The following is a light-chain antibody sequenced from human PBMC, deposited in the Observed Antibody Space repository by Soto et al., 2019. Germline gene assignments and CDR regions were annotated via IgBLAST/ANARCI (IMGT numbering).Light chain of an antibody. CDR2: GAS. CDR1: QSVSSSY. CDR3: HQYDSSPLT. V-gene: IGKV3-20*01. Sequence: IVLTQSPGTLSLSPGDRATLSCRASQSVSSSYLAWYQQKPGQAPRLLIYGASSRATGIPDRFSGSGSGTDFTLTISRLEPEDFAVYYCHQYDSSPLTFGGGTKVEIK. J-gene: IGKJ4*01.